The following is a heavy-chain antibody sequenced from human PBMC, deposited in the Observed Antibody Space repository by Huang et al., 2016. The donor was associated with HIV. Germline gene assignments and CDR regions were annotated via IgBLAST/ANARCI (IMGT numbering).Heavy chain of an antibody. CDR3: ATVDYYDTSGPQRGYFDN. CDR2: IIPTLGTA. D-gene: IGHD3-22*01. CDR1: GGSFRNFA. V-gene: IGHV1-69*01. Sequence: QVQLVQSGAEVKKPGSSVKVSCKASGGSFRNFAIGWVRQAPGQGLEWMGVIIPTLGTANYAQKFQGRVTSIADESTSTAYMGLSSLRSEDTAVYYCATVDYYDTSGPQRGYFDNWGQGTLVTVSS. J-gene: IGHJ4*02.